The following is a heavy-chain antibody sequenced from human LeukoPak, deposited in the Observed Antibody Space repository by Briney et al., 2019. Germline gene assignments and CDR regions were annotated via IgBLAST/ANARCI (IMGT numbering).Heavy chain of an antibody. CDR3: ARGGRDASGSYHPYYYYYMDV. D-gene: IGHD1-26*01. CDR1: GGSISSGDYY. V-gene: IGHV4-30-4*08. CDR2: IYYSGST. Sequence: PSETLSLTCTVSGGSISSGDYYWSWIRQPPGKGLEWIGYIYYSGSTYYNPSLKSRVTISVDTSKNQFSLKLSSVTAADTAVYYCARGGRDASGSYHPYYYYYMDVWGKGTTVTVSS. J-gene: IGHJ6*03.